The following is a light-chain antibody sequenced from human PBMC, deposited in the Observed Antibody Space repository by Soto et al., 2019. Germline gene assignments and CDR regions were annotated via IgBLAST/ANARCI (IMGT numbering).Light chain of an antibody. CDR3: QQYNNWPPGIT. CDR1: QSVASN. CDR2: TAS. J-gene: IGKJ5*01. Sequence: EILMTQSPATLSVSPGERATLSCRASQSVASNLAWYQQKPGQAPRLLICTASTRATTIPARFSGSGSGKEFTLTISSLQSEEFASYYGQQYNNWPPGITFGQGTRLEI. V-gene: IGKV3-15*01.